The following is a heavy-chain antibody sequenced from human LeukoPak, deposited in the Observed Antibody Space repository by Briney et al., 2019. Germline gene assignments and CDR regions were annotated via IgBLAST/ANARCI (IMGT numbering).Heavy chain of an antibody. CDR2: INHSGST. Sequence: PSETLSLTCAVYGGSFSGCYWSWIRQPPGKGLEWIGEINHSGSTNYNPSLKSRVTISVDTSKNQFSLKLSSVTAADTAVYYRAREDIVVVVAARATSNWFDPWGQGTLVTVTS. CDR3: AREDIVVVVAARATSNWFDP. J-gene: IGHJ5*02. CDR1: GGSFSGCY. D-gene: IGHD2-15*01. V-gene: IGHV4-34*01.